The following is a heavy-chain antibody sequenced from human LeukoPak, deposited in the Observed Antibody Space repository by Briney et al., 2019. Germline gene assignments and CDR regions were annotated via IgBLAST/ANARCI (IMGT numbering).Heavy chain of an antibody. CDR3: ASTVVTPRYFQH. J-gene: IGHJ1*01. Sequence: SETLSLTCTVSGGSISSYYWSWIRQPAGKGLEWIGRIYTSGSTNHNPSLKSRVTMSVDTSKNQFSLKLSSVTAADTAVYYCASTVVTPRYFQHWGQGTLVTVSS. D-gene: IGHD4-23*01. CDR1: GGSISSYY. CDR2: IYTSGST. V-gene: IGHV4-4*07.